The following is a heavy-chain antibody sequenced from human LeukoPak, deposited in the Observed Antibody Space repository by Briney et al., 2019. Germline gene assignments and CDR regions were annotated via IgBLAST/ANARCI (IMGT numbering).Heavy chain of an antibody. CDR3: FRAYYDFCSGFWSYNWLDP. CDR1: GYTFTSYY. D-gene: IGHD3-3*01. CDR2: INPSGGRR. Sequence: ASVKLSCEASGYTFTSYYMQWVREAHGQGIEWMGIINPSGGRRTYAQKFQGRGTITRDTYTRKDYMELSRLRPGDKAACMCFRAYYDFCSGFWSYNWLDPWGQGTLVTVS. J-gene: IGHJ5*02. V-gene: IGHV1-46*01.